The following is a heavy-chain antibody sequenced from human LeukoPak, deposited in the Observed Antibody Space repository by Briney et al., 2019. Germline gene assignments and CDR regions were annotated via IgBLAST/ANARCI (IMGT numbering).Heavy chain of an antibody. J-gene: IGHJ4*02. CDR1: GFTFSTYG. D-gene: IGHD6-13*01. CDR3: ARDRAVGNYFDY. CDR2: IWYDGTYK. Sequence: GGSLRLSCAAFGFTFSTYGMHWVRQAPGKGLEWVALIWYDGTYKYYVDSVKGRFTISRDNSKNTLYLQMNSLRAEDTAVYYCARDRAVGNYFDYWGQGTLVTVSS. V-gene: IGHV3-33*01.